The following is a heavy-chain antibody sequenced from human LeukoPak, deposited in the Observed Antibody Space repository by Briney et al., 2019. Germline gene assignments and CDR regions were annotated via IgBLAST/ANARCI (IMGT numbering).Heavy chain of an antibody. CDR2: ISSSSSAI. V-gene: IGHV3-48*01. J-gene: IGHJ4*02. CDR3: ARDLFNGLLSPTTLGY. CDR1: GFTFSSYS. D-gene: IGHD2-21*02. Sequence: GGSLRLSCAASGFTFSSYSMNWVRQAPGKGLEWTSYISSSSSAIYYADSVKGRFTISRDNAKKSLFLQMNILRAEDTAVYYCARDLFNGLLSPTTLGYWGQGTLVTVSS.